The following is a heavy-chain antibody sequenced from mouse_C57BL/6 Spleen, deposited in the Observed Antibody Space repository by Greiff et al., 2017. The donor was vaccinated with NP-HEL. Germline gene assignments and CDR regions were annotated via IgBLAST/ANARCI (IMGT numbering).Heavy chain of an antibody. CDR3: ARIGLGPFDY. CDR1: GFTFSDYG. J-gene: IGHJ2*01. CDR2: ISSGSSTI. Sequence: EVMLVESGGGLVKPGGSLKLSCAASGFTFSDYGMHLVRQAPEKGLEWVAYISSGSSTIYYADTVKGRFTISRDNAKNTLFLQMTSLRSEDTAMYYCARIGLGPFDYWGQGTTLTVSS. D-gene: IGHD4-1*01. V-gene: IGHV5-17*01.